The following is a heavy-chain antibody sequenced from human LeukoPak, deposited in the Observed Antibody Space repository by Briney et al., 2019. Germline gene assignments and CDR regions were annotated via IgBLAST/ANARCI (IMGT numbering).Heavy chain of an antibody. CDR3: ARDGRPETLTTVTTQGYYYGLDV. D-gene: IGHD4-17*01. Sequence: ASVKVSCKASGYTFTGYYMHWVRQAPGQGLEWMGWINPNSGGTNYAQKFQGWVTMTRDTSISTAYMELSRLRSDDTAVYYCARDGRPETLTTVTTQGYYYGLDVWGQGTTVTVSS. CDR1: GYTFTGYY. J-gene: IGHJ6*02. CDR2: INPNSGGT. V-gene: IGHV1-2*04.